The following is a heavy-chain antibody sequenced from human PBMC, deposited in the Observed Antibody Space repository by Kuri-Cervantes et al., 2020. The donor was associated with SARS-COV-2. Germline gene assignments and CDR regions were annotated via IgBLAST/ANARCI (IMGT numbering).Heavy chain of an antibody. D-gene: IGHD6-6*01. CDR1: GYTFTSYG. CDR2: ISAYNGNT. CDR3: SRAGAGGGGSSHFDY. V-gene: IGHV1-18*01. J-gene: IGHJ4*02. Sequence: ASVKVSCKASGYTFTSYGISWVRQAPGQGLEWMGWISAYNGNTNYAQKLQGRVTMNTDTSTSTASMELRRLSSDDTAVYYCSRAGAGGGGSSHFDYWGQGTLVTVSS.